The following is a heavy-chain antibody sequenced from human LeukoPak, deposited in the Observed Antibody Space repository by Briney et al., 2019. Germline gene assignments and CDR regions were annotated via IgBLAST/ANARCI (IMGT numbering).Heavy chain of an antibody. Sequence: SETLSLTCTVSGGSISSYYWSWIRQPPGKGLEWIGYIYYSGSTNYNPSLKSRVTISVDTSKNQFSLKLSSVTAADTAVCYCAKEVVPAAGGFDYWGQGTLVTVSS. J-gene: IGHJ4*02. CDR2: IYYSGST. V-gene: IGHV4-59*01. CDR3: AKEVVPAAGGFDY. D-gene: IGHD2-2*01. CDR1: GGSISSYY.